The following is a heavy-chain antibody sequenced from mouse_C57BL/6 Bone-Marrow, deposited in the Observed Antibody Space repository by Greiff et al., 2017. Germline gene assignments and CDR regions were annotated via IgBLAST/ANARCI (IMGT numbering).Heavy chain of an antibody. Sequence: EVQRVESGGGLVQPGESLKLSCESNEYEFPSHDMSWVRKTPEKRLELVAAINSDGGSTYYPDTMERRFIISRDNTKTTLYLQMSSLRSEDTALYYWARHRYYGSSYGWYFDVWGTGTTVTVSS. V-gene: IGHV5-2*01. D-gene: IGHD1-1*01. CDR1: EYEFPSHD. CDR2: INSDGGST. CDR3: ARHRYYGSSYGWYFDV. J-gene: IGHJ1*03.